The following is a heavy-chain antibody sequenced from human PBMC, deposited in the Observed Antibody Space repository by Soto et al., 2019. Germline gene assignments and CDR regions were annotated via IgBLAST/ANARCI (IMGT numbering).Heavy chain of an antibody. CDR1: GYTFTSYG. CDR3: ARDRIVVVVAATYGMDV. J-gene: IGHJ6*02. Sequence: GASVKVSCTASGYTFTSYGISWVRQAPGQRLEWMGWISAYNGNTNYAQKLQGRVTMTTDTSTSTAYMELRSLRSDDTAVYYCARDRIVVVVAATYGMDVWGQGTTVTVSS. D-gene: IGHD2-15*01. V-gene: IGHV1-18*01. CDR2: ISAYNGNT.